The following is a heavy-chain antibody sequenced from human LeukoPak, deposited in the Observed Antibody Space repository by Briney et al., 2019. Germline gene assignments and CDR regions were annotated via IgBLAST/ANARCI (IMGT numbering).Heavy chain of an antibody. J-gene: IGHJ4*02. CDR3: ARAIGWFGERGNYFDY. CDR1: GGSFSGYY. CDR2: INHSGST. V-gene: IGHV4-34*01. Sequence: SETLSLTCAVYGGSFSGYYWSWIRQPPGKGPEWIGEINHSGSTNYNPSLKSRVTISVDTSKNQFSLKLSSVTAADTAVYYCARAIGWFGERGNYFDYWGQGTLVTVSS. D-gene: IGHD3-10*01.